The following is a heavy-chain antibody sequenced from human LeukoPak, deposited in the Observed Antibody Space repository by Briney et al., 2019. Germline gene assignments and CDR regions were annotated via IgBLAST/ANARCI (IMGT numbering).Heavy chain of an antibody. J-gene: IGHJ4*02. V-gene: IGHV3-7*01. D-gene: IGHD6-19*01. CDR1: GFDFSNYW. CDR3: ARAEGGSGWTIDY. Sequence: GGSLRLSCAASGFDFSNYWMYWVRQAPGKGLEWVANIKQDGSEKYYVDSVGGRFTISRDNSKNTLYLQMNSLRAEDTAVYYCARAEGGSGWTIDYWGQGTLVTVSS. CDR2: IKQDGSEK.